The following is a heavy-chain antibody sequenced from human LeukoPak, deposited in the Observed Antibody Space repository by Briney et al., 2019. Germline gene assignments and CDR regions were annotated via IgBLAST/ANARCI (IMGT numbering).Heavy chain of an antibody. J-gene: IGHJ4*02. CDR2: IDQDGSEK. CDR1: GFTFSGYS. V-gene: IGHV3-7*01. CDR3: ARDRGYFY. D-gene: IGHD5-18*01. Sequence: GGSLRLSCAASGFTFSGYSMDWVRQAPGKGLEWVANIDQDGSEKYYVDSVKGRFTISRDNAKNSLYLQMNSLRAEDTAVYYCARDRGYFYWGQGTLVTVSS.